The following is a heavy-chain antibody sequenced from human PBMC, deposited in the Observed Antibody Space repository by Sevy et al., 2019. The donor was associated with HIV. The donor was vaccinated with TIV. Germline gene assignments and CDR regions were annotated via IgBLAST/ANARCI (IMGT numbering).Heavy chain of an antibody. D-gene: IGHD3-22*01. V-gene: IGHV3-53*01. J-gene: IGHJ3*02. Sequence: GGSLRLSCAASGFTVTSNYMSWVRQAPGKGLEWVSVIYADSNTYYADSVKGRFTVSRDSSKNTLYLQMNSLRAEDTAVYYCARGQSTMIVAGGAFDIWGQWTMVTVSS. CDR2: IYADSNT. CDR1: GFTVTSNY. CDR3: ARGQSTMIVAGGAFDI.